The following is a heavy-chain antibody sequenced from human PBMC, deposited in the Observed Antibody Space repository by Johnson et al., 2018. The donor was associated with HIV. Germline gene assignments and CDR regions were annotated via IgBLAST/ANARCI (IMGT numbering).Heavy chain of an antibody. J-gene: IGHJ3*02. D-gene: IGHD6-13*01. CDR1: RFTFSSHA. CDR3: ARDIIAAAGISAFDI. V-gene: IGHV3-30*04. Sequence: HVQLVESGGGVVQPGRSLRLSCAASRFTFSSHAMHWVRQAQGKGLEWVAVISYDGTTKNYADSVKGRFTISRDNSKNTLYLQMNSLRAEDTAVYYCARDIIAAAGISAFDIWGQGTMVTVSS. CDR2: ISYDGTTK.